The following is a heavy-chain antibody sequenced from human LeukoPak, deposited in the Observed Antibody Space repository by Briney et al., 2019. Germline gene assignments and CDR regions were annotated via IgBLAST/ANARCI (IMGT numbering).Heavy chain of an antibody. CDR2: ITGSGGDI. Sequence: PGGSLRLSCAASGFSFSSYAINWVRQAPGKGLEWVSTITGSGGDIYYADSVKGRFTISRDNARNTLYLQMNSLRVEDTAVYYCAKKAITGTNQRGGYFDYWGQGTLVTVSS. J-gene: IGHJ4*02. CDR3: AKKAITGTNQRGGYFDY. V-gene: IGHV3-23*01. D-gene: IGHD1-20*01. CDR1: GFSFSSYA.